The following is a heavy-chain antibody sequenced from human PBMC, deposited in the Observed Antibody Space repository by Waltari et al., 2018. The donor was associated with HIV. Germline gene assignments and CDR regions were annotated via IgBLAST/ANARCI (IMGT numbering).Heavy chain of an antibody. CDR3: ARARTTYGAPTSRFDY. Sequence: QVQLVQSGAEVKKPGASVKVSCKASGYTFTSYALHWVRQAPGQRLEWMGWINAGNGNTKYSQKFQGRVTITRDTSASTAYMELSSLRSEDTAVYYCARARTTYGAPTSRFDYWGQGTLVTVSS. J-gene: IGHJ4*02. D-gene: IGHD4-17*01. CDR1: GYTFTSYA. V-gene: IGHV1-3*01. CDR2: INAGNGNT.